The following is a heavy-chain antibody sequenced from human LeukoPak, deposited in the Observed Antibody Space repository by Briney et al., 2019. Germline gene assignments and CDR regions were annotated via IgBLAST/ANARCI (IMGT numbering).Heavy chain of an antibody. Sequence: QPGRSLRLSCAASGFTFDDYAMHWVRQAPGKGLEWVSGISWNSGSIGYADSVKSRFTISRDNAKNSLYLQMNSLRAEDTALYYCAKGQGRGRASFDYWGQGTLVTVSS. CDR3: AKGQGRGRASFDY. CDR2: ISWNSGSI. V-gene: IGHV3-9*01. J-gene: IGHJ4*02. CDR1: GFTFDDYA.